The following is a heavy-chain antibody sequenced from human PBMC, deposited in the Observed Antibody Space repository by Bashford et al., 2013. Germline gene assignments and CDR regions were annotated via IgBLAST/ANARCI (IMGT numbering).Heavy chain of an antibody. D-gene: IGHD4-17*01. J-gene: IGHJ4*02. Sequence: ASVKVSCKASGYIFIDYYMHWVRQAPGQGLEWLAWINPKSGGADYGQKFQGRVTVTRDTSMTTVYMELNXPDHLATRPSITCAXGGRSAVTXTTWGQGXQVHRL. CDR2: INPKSGGA. V-gene: IGHV1-2*02. CDR1: GYIFIDYY. CDR3: AXGGRSAVTXTT.